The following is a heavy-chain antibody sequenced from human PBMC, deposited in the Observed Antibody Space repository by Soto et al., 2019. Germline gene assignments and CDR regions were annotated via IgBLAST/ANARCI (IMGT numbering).Heavy chain of an antibody. CDR3: ARDTELETLSRYYYDSSGYYYGYYGMDV. Sequence: GASVKVSCTASGYTFTSYAMHWVRQAPEQRLEWMGWINAGNGNTKYSQKFQGRVTITRDTSASTAYMELSSLRSEDTAVYYCARDTELETLSRYYYDSSGYYYGYYGMDVWGQGTTVTVSS. J-gene: IGHJ6*02. CDR1: GYTFTSYA. CDR2: INAGNGNT. D-gene: IGHD3-22*01. V-gene: IGHV1-3*01.